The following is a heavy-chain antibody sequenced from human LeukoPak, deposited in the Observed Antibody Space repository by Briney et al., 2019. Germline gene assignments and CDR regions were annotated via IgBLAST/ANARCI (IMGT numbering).Heavy chain of an antibody. CDR3: AREDPDRELSGGSYVWV. D-gene: IGHD1-26*01. Sequence: VASVKVSCKASGYTFTSYYMHWVRQAPGQGLEWMGIINPSGGSTSYAQKFQGRVTMTRDMSTSTVYMELSSLRSEDTAVYYCAREDPDRELSGGSYVWVWGQGTLVTVSS. J-gene: IGHJ4*02. CDR1: GYTFTSYY. CDR2: INPSGGST. V-gene: IGHV1-46*01.